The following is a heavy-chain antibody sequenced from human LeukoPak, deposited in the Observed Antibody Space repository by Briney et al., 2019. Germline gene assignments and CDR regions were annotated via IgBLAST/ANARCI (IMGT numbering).Heavy chain of an antibody. CDR1: GYTFPSYF. CDR2: INPTGGST. J-gene: IGHJ4*02. V-gene: IGHV1-46*01. D-gene: IGHD1-26*01. Sequence: ASVKVSCKASGYTFPSYFMHWVRQAPGQGLEWMGIINPTGGSTTYAQKFQGRVTMTRDTSTSTVYMELSSLRSDDTAVYYCARDGYSGSYYQYWGQGTLVTVSS. CDR3: ARDGYSGSYYQY.